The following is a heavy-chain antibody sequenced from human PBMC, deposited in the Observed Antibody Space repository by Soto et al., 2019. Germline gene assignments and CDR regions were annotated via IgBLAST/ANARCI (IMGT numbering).Heavy chain of an antibody. J-gene: IGHJ5*02. V-gene: IGHV1-69*12. CDR1: GGTFSSYA. D-gene: IGHD3-22*01. CDR2: IIPIFGTA. Sequence: QVQLVQSGAEVKKPGSSVKVSCKASGGTFSSYAISWVRQAPGQGLEWMGGIIPIFGTANYAQKFQSRVTFTADESTSTAYMELSSLRSEDTAVYYCARPTRYYYDSSGQSAWFDPWGQGTLVTVSS. CDR3: ARPTRYYYDSSGQSAWFDP.